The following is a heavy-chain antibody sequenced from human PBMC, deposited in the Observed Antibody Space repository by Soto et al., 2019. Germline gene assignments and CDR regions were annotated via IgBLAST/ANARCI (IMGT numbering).Heavy chain of an antibody. CDR2: IIPISGTT. CDR3: ARVRCFNGLCHTADYGMDV. D-gene: IGHD2-8*01. V-gene: IGHV1-69*13. CDR1: GDVFRSYG. Sequence: VASVKVSCKASGDVFRSYGINWVRQAPGQGLEWMGGIIPISGTTNYAQKFQVRVAITADESTDTVYMELSRLRSEDTAVYFCARVRCFNGLCHTADYGMDVWGQGTTVTVSS. J-gene: IGHJ6*02.